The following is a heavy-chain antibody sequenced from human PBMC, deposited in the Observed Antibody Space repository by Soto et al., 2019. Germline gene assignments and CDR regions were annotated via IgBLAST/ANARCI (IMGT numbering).Heavy chain of an antibody. CDR3: GSHGAPWDYYDSSGYPLGFFDY. J-gene: IGHJ4*02. CDR2: IYYSGST. D-gene: IGHD3-22*01. CDR1: GGSISRSIYY. V-gene: IGHV4-39*01. Sequence: SETRSRTCTVSGGSISRSIYYWVWIRQPPGKVLEWIGSIYYSGSTYYNPSLKSPVTISVDTSKNQFPLKLSSVTAADTAVYYCGSHGAPWDYYDSSGYPLGFFDYWGQGTLVTVSS.